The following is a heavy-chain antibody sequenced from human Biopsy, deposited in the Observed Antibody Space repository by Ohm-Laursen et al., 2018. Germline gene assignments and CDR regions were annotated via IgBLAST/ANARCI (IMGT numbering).Heavy chain of an antibody. CDR2: VYWDNDK. Sequence: TQTLTLTCTFSGLSLSSHGVGVGWIRQPPGEALEWLAIVYWDNDKRYSPSLWSRLNIWKDASKNRVVLTLTDMDPVDTATYYFAHVVITYGGIIALDAFDVWGQGSMVIVSS. V-gene: IGHV2-5*02. D-gene: IGHD3-16*02. CDR1: GLSLSSHGVG. CDR3: AHVVITYGGIIALDAFDV. J-gene: IGHJ3*01.